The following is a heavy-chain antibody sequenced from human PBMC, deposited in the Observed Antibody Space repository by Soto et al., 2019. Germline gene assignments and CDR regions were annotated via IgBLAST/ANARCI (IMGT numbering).Heavy chain of an antibody. CDR3: ERWDGSSSWYLGGSLYYYGMDV. D-gene: IGHD6-13*01. CDR2: ISSSSSYT. J-gene: IGHJ6*02. Sequence: GGSLRLSCAASGFTFSDYYMSWIRQAPGKGLEWVSYISSSSSYTNYADSVKGRFTISRDNAKNSLYLQMNSLRAEDTAVYYCERWDGSSSWYLGGSLYYYGMDVWGQATTLTVSS. V-gene: IGHV3-11*06. CDR1: GFTFSDYY.